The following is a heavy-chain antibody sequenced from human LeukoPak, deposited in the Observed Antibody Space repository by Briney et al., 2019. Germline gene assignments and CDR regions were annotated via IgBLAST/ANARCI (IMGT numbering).Heavy chain of an antibody. D-gene: IGHD5-18*01. V-gene: IGHV4-59*01. CDR1: GGSISSYY. Sequence: SETLSLTCTVSGGSISSYYWSWIRQPPGKGLEWIGYIYYSGSTNYNPSLKSRVTISVDTSKNQFSLKLSSVTAADTAVYYCARAVNGYSYGHLDYWGQGTLVTVSS. CDR2: IYYSGST. J-gene: IGHJ4*02. CDR3: ARAVNGYSYGHLDY.